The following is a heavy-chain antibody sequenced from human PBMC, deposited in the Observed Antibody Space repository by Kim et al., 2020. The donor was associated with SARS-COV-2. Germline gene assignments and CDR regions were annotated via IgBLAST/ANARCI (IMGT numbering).Heavy chain of an antibody. CDR1: GFTFSDYY. Sequence: GGSLRLSCAASGFTFSDYYMSWIRQAPGKGLEWVSYISSSGSTIYYADPVKGRFTISRDNAKNSLYLQMNSLRAEDTAVYYCARVRGAAGPFYYYYYGMDVWGQGTTVTVSS. V-gene: IGHV3-11*01. J-gene: IGHJ6*02. CDR2: ISSSGSTI. D-gene: IGHD6-13*01. CDR3: ARVRGAAGPFYYYYYGMDV.